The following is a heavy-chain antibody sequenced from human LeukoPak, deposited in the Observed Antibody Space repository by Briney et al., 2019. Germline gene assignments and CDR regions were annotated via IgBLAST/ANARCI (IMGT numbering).Heavy chain of an antibody. V-gene: IGHV4-39*07. CDR1: GGSISSSSYY. CDR3: ARDQVSDCSGGSCYFDY. J-gene: IGHJ4*02. D-gene: IGHD2-15*01. CDR2: IYYSGST. Sequence: SETLSLTCTVSGGSISSSSYYWGWIRQPPGKGLEWIGSIYYSGSTYYNPSLKSRVTISVDTSKNQFSLKLSPVTAADTAVYYCARDQVSDCSGGSCYFDYWGQGTLVTVSS.